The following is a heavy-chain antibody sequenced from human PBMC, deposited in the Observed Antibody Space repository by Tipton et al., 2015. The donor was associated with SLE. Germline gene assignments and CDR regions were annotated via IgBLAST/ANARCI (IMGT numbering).Heavy chain of an antibody. J-gene: IGHJ4*02. Sequence: SLRLSCAASGFTFSSYSMNWVRQAPGKGLEWVSYISSSSSSTIYYADSVKGRFTISRDNAKNSLYLQMNSLRAEDTAVYYCASLVVVPAATGDYWGQGTLVTVSS. D-gene: IGHD2-2*01. V-gene: IGHV3-48*01. CDR1: GFTFSSYS. CDR2: ISSSSSSTI. CDR3: ASLVVVPAATGDY.